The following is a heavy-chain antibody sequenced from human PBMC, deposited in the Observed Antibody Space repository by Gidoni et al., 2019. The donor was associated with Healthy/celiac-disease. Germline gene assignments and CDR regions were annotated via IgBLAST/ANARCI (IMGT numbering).Heavy chain of an antibody. D-gene: IGHD2-2*01. J-gene: IGHJ6*03. CDR2: IYSGGST. CDR3: ARDRVGYCSSTSCYGYYYYMDV. V-gene: IGHV3-53*01. Sequence: EVQLVESGGGLIQPGGSLRLSCAASGFTVRSNYMSWVRQAPGKGLEWVSVIYSGGSTYYADSVKGRFTISRDNSKNTLYLQMNSLRAEDTAVYYCARDRVGYCSSTSCYGYYYYMDVWGKGTTVTVSS. CDR1: GFTVRSNY.